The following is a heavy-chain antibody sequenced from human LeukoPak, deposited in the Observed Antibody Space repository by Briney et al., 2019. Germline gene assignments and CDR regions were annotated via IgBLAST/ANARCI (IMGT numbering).Heavy chain of an antibody. CDR2: IYYSGSI. J-gene: IGHJ5*02. CDR1: GGSISCYY. D-gene: IGHD6-13*01. CDR3: ARVKDMYSSSWGNWFDP. Sequence: SETLSLTCTVAGGSISCYYWSWIRQPPGKGREWLGYIYYSGSINYNPSLKSRATISVDTSKNQFSLKLSSVTAADTAVYYCARVKDMYSSSWGNWFDPWGQGTLVTVSS. V-gene: IGHV4-59*01.